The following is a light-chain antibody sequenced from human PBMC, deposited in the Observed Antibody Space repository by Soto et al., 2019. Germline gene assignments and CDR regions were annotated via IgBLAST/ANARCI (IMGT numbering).Light chain of an antibody. V-gene: IGLV2-14*01. CDR3: SSYTSSNTLYV. CDR1: SSDVGGYNY. J-gene: IGLJ1*01. CDR2: EVT. Sequence: QSVLTQPASVSGSPGQSITISCTGTSSDVGGYNYVSWYQQYPGKAPKLIIYEVTNRPSGVSNRFSDSKSGNTASLTISGLQAEDEADYYCSSYTSSNTLYVFAAGTKLTVL.